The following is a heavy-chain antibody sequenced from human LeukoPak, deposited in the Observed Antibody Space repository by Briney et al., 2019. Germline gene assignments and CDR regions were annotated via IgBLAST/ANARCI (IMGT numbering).Heavy chain of an antibody. J-gene: IGHJ6*02. CDR2: IIPILGIA. CDR1: GGTFSSYA. D-gene: IGHD2-2*01. Sequence: SVKVSCKASGGTFSSYAISWVRQAPGQGLEWMGRIIPILGIANYAQKFQGRVTITADKSTSTAYMELSSLRSEDTAVYYCAPTGVYCSSTSCYYYYGMDVWGQGTTVTVSS. V-gene: IGHV1-69*04. CDR3: APTGVYCSSTSCYYYYGMDV.